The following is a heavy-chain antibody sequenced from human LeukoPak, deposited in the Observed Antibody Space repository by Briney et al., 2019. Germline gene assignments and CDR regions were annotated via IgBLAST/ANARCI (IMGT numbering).Heavy chain of an antibody. CDR1: GYTFTSYD. J-gene: IGHJ4*02. V-gene: IGHV1-8*01. CDR3: AGAGGSGSYLRGPDY. CDR2: MNPNSGNT. D-gene: IGHD3-10*01. Sequence: ASVKVSCKASGYTFTSYDINWVRQATGQGLEWMGWMNPNSGNTGYAQKFQGRVTMTRSPFISTAYMELSSLRSEDTAVYSCAGAGGSGSYLRGPDYWGQGTLVTVSS.